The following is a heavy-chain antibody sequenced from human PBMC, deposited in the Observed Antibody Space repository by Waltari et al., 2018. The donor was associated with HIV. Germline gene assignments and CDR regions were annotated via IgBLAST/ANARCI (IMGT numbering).Heavy chain of an antibody. CDR3: ARLKAIMITFGGVIVGWFDP. D-gene: IGHD3-16*02. J-gene: IGHJ5*02. CDR2: IYYSGST. Sequence: QLQLQESGPGLVKPSETLSLTCTVSGGSISSSSYYWGWIRQPPGKGLVWIGSIYYSGSTYYNPSLKSRVTISVDTSKNQFSLKLSSVTAADTAVYYCARLKAIMITFGGVIVGWFDPWGQGTLVTVSS. CDR1: GGSISSSSYY. V-gene: IGHV4-39*01.